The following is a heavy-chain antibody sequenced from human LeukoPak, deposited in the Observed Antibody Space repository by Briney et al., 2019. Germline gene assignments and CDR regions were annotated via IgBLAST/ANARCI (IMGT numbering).Heavy chain of an antibody. V-gene: IGHV4-31*03. J-gene: IGHJ4*02. CDR1: GGSISSGGYY. CDR3: AREIALPSGSFHFDY. CDR2: IYYSRTS. D-gene: IGHD3-10*01. Sequence: SETLSLTCTVSGGSISSGGYYWSWIRQHPGKGLEWIVYIYYSRTSHYNPSLKSRVSISVDTSKNQFSLKLSSVTAADTAVYYCAREIALPSGSFHFDYWGQGTLVTVSS.